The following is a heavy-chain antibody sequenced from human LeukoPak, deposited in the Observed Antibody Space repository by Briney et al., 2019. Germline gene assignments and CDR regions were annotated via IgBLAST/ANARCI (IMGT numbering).Heavy chain of an antibody. J-gene: IGHJ6*03. D-gene: IGHD1-26*01. Sequence: PGGSLRLSCAASGFTFSSYAMSWVRQAPGKGLEWVSAISGSGGSTYYADSVKGRFTISRDNSKNTLYLQMNSLRAEDTAVYYCAGDHVWDNSMAWGPIYYYMDVWGKGTTVTVSS. CDR3: AGDHVWDNSMAWGPIYYYMDV. CDR1: GFTFSSYA. CDR2: ISGSGGST. V-gene: IGHV3-23*01.